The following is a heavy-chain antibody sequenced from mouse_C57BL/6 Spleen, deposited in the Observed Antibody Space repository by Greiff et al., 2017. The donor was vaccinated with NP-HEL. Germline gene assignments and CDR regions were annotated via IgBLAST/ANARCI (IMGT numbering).Heavy chain of an antibody. D-gene: IGHD4-1*01. J-gene: IGHJ2*01. CDR3: ARLLGYFDY. CDR2: IDPSDSYT. V-gene: IGHV1-50*01. CDR1: GYTFTSYW. Sequence: QVQLQQPGAELVKPGASVKLSCKASGYTFTSYWMQWVKQRPGQGLEWIGEIDPSDSYTNYNQKFKGKATLTVDTSSSTAYMQLSSLTSEDSAVYYCARLLGYFDYWGQGTTLTVSS.